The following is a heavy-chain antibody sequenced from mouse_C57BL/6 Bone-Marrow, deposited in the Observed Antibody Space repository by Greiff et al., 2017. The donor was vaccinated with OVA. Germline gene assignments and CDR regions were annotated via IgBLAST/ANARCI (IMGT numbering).Heavy chain of an antibody. V-gene: IGHV1-64*01. CDR3: APTGAWFAY. D-gene: IGHD2-10*01. CDR2: IHPNSGSI. Sequence: QVQLQQPGAELVKPGASVKLSCKASGYTFTSYWMHWVKQRPGQGLEWIGMIHPNSGSINYNEKFKSKATLTVDKSSSTAYMQLSSLTSEDSAVYYCAPTGAWFAYWGQGTLVTVSA. CDR1: GYTFTSYW. J-gene: IGHJ3*01.